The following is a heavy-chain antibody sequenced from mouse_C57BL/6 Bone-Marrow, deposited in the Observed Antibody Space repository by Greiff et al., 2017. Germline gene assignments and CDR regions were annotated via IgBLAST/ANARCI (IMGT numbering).Heavy chain of an antibody. D-gene: IGHD1-1*01. CDR3: ARKGITPYYYAMDY. CDR1: GYTFTSYW. V-gene: IGHV1-55*01. J-gene: IGHJ4*01. CDR2: IYPGSGST. Sequence: QVQLKQPGAELVKPGASVKMSCKASGYTFTSYWITWVKQRPGQGLEWIGDIYPGSGSTNYNEKFKSKAKLTVDTSSSTAYMQLSSLTSEDSAVYYCARKGITPYYYAMDYWGQGTSVTVSS.